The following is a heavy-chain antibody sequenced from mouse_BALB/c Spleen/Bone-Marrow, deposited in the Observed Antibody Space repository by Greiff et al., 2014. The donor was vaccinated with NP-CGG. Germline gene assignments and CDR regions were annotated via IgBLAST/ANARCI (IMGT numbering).Heavy chain of an antibody. J-gene: IGHJ3*01. CDR1: GYTFSFYT. Sequence: QVQLQQSGAELARPGASVKMSCEASGYTFSFYTMYWVKQRPGQGLEWIGYINPTSDYTDYNQKFKDKATLTADKSSSTAYMQLSSLTSEDSAVYYCAREGVYPPFVYWGQGTLVTVSA. CDR2: INPTSDYT. V-gene: IGHV1-4*01. D-gene: IGHD2-3*01. CDR3: AREGVYPPFVY.